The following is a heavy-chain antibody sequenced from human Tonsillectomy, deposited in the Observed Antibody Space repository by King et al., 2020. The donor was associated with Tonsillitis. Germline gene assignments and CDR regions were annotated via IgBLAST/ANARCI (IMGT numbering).Heavy chain of an antibody. CDR1: GFTFDDFC. CDR2: INCNVGGT. Sequence: VQLVESGGGVVRPGGSLRLSCAASGFTFDDFCMSWVRQAPGKGLEWVSGINCNVGGTGYADSVKGRFTISRDNAKKSLYLQMNSLRAEDTALYYCASHQSGGWYLDMRFDYWGQGTLVTVSS. D-gene: IGHD6-19*01. J-gene: IGHJ4*02. V-gene: IGHV3-20*04. CDR3: ASHQSGGWYLDMRFDY.